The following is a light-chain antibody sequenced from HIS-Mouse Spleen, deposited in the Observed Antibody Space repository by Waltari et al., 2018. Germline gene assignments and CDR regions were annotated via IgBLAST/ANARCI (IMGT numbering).Light chain of an antibody. CDR2: WAS. CDR3: QQYYSTPWT. V-gene: IGKV4-1*01. Sequence: DIVMTQSPDSLAVSLGERATINGKSSQSVLYSSNNKKYLAWYQQKPGQPPKLLIYWASTRESGVPDRFSGSGSGTDFTLTISSLQAEDVAVYYCQQYYSTPWTFGQGTKVEIK. CDR1: QSVLYSSNNKKY. J-gene: IGKJ1*01.